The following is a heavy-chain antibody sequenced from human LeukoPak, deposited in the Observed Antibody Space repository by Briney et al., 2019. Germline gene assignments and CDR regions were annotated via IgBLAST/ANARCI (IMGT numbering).Heavy chain of an antibody. CDR2: IYPSGAI. CDR1: GYSLSSGYY. J-gene: IGHJ4*02. CDR3: ARTYGSGTYYFDW. Sequence: PSETXXXXCXXSGYSLSSGYYWGWSRPPPGKGVXGIASIYPSGAIYYNPSLKRRVTISVDTSRNQFSLKLSSATAADTAVYYCARTYGSGTYYFDWWGQGILVTVSS. V-gene: IGHV4-38-2*01. D-gene: IGHD3-10*01.